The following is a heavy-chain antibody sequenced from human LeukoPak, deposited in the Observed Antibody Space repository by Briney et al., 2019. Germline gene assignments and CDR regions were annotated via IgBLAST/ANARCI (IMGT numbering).Heavy chain of an antibody. V-gene: IGHV3-74*01. CDR3: ARGNNWNYDY. J-gene: IGHJ4*02. CDR2: ITNDGSST. CDR1: GLTFSSHW. Sequence: PGGSLRLSCAASGLTFSSHWMHWVRQAPGKGLVWVSRITNDGSSTTYADSVKGRFTISRDNAKNMLYLQVNSLRAEDTAVYYCARGNNWNYDYWGQGTLVTVSS. D-gene: IGHD1-7*01.